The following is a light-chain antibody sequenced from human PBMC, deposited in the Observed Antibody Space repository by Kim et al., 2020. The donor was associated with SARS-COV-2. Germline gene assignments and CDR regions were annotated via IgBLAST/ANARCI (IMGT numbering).Light chain of an antibody. Sequence: PGERATLYCRASRSVSSTYLAWYQQKPGQAPRLLIYDASSRATGIPDRFTGSGSGTDFTLTISRLEPEDFSVYYCQQHITSPWTFGQGTKV. CDR3: QQHITSPWT. CDR2: DAS. V-gene: IGKV3-20*01. CDR1: RSVSSTY. J-gene: IGKJ1*01.